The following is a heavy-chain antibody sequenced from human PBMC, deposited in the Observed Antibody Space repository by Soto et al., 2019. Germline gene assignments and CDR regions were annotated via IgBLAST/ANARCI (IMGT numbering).Heavy chain of an antibody. V-gene: IGHV3-30-3*01. Sequence: GGSLRLSCAASGFTFSSYALYWVRQAPGKGLEWVAVISNDGSYKFYADSVKGRFTISRDNSRNTLHLQMNSLRGEDTAVYFCARAGNPFGYSSSWAPRVWGQGTTVTVSS. CDR3: ARAGNPFGYSSSWAPRV. CDR2: ISNDGSYK. J-gene: IGHJ6*02. CDR1: GFTFSSYA. D-gene: IGHD6-13*01.